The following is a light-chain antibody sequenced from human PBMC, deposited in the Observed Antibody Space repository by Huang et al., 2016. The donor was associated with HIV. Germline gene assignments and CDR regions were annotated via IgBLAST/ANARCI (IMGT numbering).Light chain of an antibody. V-gene: IGKV3-11*01. J-gene: IGKJ5*01. CDR3: QQRSNWPPIT. CDR1: QSVNRY. CDR2: YAS. Sequence: EIVLTQSPTTLSLSPGERAILSCRASQSVNRYVSWYHQKPGQAPRLLIYYASNRATGIPARFSGSGSGTDFTLTISSLEPEDFAVYYCQQRSNWPPITFGQGTRLEIK.